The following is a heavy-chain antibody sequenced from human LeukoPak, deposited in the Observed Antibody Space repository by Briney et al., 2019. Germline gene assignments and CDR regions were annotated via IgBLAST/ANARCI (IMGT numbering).Heavy chain of an antibody. CDR2: IYYNGDT. CDR3: ARLLYDFGDHYIDF. Sequence: KASETLSLTCSVSGGSIRNKSYYWAWIRQPPGKGLEWIGNIYYNGDTHTNASLKSRVTQSVETSRNHFSLKLRSATAADTAVYYYARLLYDFGDHYIDFWGQGTLVTVSS. D-gene: IGHD4-17*01. J-gene: IGHJ4*02. V-gene: IGHV4-39*02. CDR1: GGSIRNKSYY.